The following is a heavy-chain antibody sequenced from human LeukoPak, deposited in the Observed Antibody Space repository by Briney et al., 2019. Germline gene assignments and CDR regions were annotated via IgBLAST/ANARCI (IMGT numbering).Heavy chain of an antibody. J-gene: IGHJ3*01. CDR3: ARGYYDSSGLTHTDAFDL. CDR1: GFTVSSNY. CDR2: IYSGGST. D-gene: IGHD3-22*01. V-gene: IGHV3-53*01. Sequence: GGSLRLSCAASGFTVSSNYMSWVRQAPGKGLEWVSVIYSGGSTYYADSVKGRFTISRDNSKNTLYLQMNSLRAEDTAVYYCARGYYDSSGLTHTDAFDLWGQGTMVTVSS.